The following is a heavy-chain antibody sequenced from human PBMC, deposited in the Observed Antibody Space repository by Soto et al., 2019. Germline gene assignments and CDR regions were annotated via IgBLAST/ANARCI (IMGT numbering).Heavy chain of an antibody. J-gene: IGHJ3*01. CDR3: ARGDRDAFAL. Sequence: EVQLVESGGGLVQPGESLRLSCAASGFTFSYYWMHWVRQAPGKGLVWVSRIHSDGSSTTYADSVKGRFTISRDNAMNTVYLQMNSLRAEDTAVYYCARGDRDAFALWGQGTVVTVSS. CDR2: IHSDGSST. CDR1: GFTFSYYW. V-gene: IGHV3-74*03.